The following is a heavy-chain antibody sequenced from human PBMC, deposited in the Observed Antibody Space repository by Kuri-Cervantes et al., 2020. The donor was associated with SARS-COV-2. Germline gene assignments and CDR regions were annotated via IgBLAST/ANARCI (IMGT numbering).Heavy chain of an antibody. CDR1: GFTFSSYS. CDR3: ANPITMVRGVIMCLDY. CDR2: ICGSGGSR. J-gene: IGHJ4*02. Sequence: GESLKISCAASGFTFSSYSMSWVRQAPGKGLEWVSAICGSGGSRYYADSVKGRFTISRDNSKNTLYLQMNSLRAEDTAVYYRANPITMVRGVIMCLDYWGQGTLVTVSS. D-gene: IGHD3-10*01. V-gene: IGHV3-23*01.